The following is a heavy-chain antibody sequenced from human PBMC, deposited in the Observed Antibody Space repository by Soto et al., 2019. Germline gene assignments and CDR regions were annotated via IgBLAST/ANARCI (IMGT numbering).Heavy chain of an antibody. CDR2: ITHSGGT. J-gene: IGHJ4*02. Sequence: SETLSLTCAVYGGSFSDYYWGWIRQPPGKGLEWIGEITHSGGTNYNPSLKSRVTISVDTSKNQFSLRLSSVTAADTAVYYCARAKGYTGYDLFYWGQGTLVTVSS. CDR1: GGSFSDYY. V-gene: IGHV4-34*01. CDR3: ARAKGYTGYDLFY. D-gene: IGHD5-12*01.